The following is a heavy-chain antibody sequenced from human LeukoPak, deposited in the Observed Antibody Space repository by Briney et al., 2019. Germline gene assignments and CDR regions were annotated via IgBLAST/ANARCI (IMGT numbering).Heavy chain of an antibody. D-gene: IGHD4/OR15-4a*01. V-gene: IGHV1-69*13. J-gene: IGHJ4*02. CDR3: ARDLSDYGMYYFDY. CDR1: GGSFSSDA. Sequence: SVKVSCKAPGGSFSSDAISWARLGPGQGLEWVGGIIPISGTASYAQKFQGRVTITADESTSTAYMDLNSLRSEDTAVYYCARDLSDYGMYYFDYWGQGTLVTVSS. CDR2: IIPISGTA.